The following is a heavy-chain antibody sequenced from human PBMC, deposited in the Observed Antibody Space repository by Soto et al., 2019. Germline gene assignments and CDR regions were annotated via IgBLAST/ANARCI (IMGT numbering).Heavy chain of an antibody. CDR2: IYHSGST. V-gene: IGHV4-4*02. CDR1: SGSISSSNW. CDR3: AREGCSSTSCSLGEFDY. D-gene: IGHD2-2*01. Sequence: SETLSLTCAVSSGSISSSNWWSWVRQPPGKGLEWIGEIYHSGSTNYNPSLKSRVTISVDKSKNQFSLKLSSVTAADTAVYYCAREGCSSTSCSLGEFDYWGQGTLVTVSS. J-gene: IGHJ4*02.